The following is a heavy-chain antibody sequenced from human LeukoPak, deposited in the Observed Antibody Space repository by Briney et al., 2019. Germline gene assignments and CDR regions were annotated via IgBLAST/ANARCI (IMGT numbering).Heavy chain of an antibody. CDR2: ISGVNT. D-gene: IGHD2-15*01. V-gene: IGHV3-21*01. Sequence: GGSLRLSCAASGFTFSNYALTWVRQAPGKGLEWVSSISGVNTHYADSVKGRFTTSRDNAKNSLYLQMNSLRAEDTAVYYCARGYCSGGSCYGNFDHWGQGTLVTVSS. CDR1: GFTFSNYA. J-gene: IGHJ4*02. CDR3: ARGYCSGGSCYGNFDH.